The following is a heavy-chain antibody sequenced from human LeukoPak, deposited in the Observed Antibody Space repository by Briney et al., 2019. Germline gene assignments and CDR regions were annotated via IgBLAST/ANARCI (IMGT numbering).Heavy chain of an antibody. CDR3: ARCGRRDGYILPFDY. J-gene: IGHJ4*02. V-gene: IGHV4-4*07. D-gene: IGHD5-24*01. CDR2: IYTSGST. Sequence: SETLSLTCTVSGGSISSYYWSWIRQPAGKGLEWIGRIYTSGSTNYNPSLKSRVTMSVDTSKNQFSLKLSSVTAADTAVYYCARCGRRDGYILPFDYWGQGTLVTVSS. CDR1: GGSISSYY.